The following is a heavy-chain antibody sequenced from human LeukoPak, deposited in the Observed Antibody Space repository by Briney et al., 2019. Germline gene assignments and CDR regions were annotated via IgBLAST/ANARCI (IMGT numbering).Heavy chain of an antibody. CDR2: INTDTRGT. J-gene: IGHJ4*02. Sequence: GESLRLSCAASGFTFTDYWMHWVRQVPGKGLVWVSIINTDTRGTYYADSVKGRFTISRDNAKSTLYLQMDSLRAEDTAVYYCARAGAYHFDNWGQGSLVTVSS. CDR3: ARAGAYHFDN. CDR1: GFTFTDYW. V-gene: IGHV3-74*01. D-gene: IGHD3-16*01.